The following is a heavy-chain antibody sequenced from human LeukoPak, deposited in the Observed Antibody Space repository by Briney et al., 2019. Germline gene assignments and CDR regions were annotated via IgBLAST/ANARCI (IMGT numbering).Heavy chain of an antibody. Sequence: GGSLRLSCAASGFTFSSYAMSWVRQAPGKGLEWVSSISGSGGSTYYADSVKGRFTISRDNSKNTLYLQMNSLRAEDTAVYYCAKVPDYYGSGSYMDVWGKGTTVTISS. CDR2: ISGSGGST. V-gene: IGHV3-23*01. J-gene: IGHJ6*04. CDR3: AKVPDYYGSGSYMDV. CDR1: GFTFSSYA. D-gene: IGHD3-10*01.